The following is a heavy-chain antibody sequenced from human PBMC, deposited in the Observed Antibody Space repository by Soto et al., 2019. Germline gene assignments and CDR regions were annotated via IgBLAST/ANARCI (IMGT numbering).Heavy chain of an antibody. CDR2: IYPGDSDT. V-gene: IGHV5-51*01. CDR3: ARQGDYSYAYFDY. D-gene: IGHD4-4*01. CDR1: GYSFSNYW. J-gene: IGHJ4*02. Sequence: GESLKISCKGSGYSFSNYWIAWVRQMPGKGLEWMGLIYPGDSDTRYSPSFQGLVTISADKSITTAYLQWSSLKASDTAIYYCARQGDYSYAYFDYWGRGTLVTVSS.